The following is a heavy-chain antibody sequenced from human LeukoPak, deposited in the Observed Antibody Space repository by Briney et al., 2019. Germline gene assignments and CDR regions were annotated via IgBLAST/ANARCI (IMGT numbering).Heavy chain of an antibody. D-gene: IGHD1-26*01. J-gene: IGHJ4*02. CDR3: ARSHLVGATTYYFDY. CDR1: GGTFSSYA. V-gene: IGHV1-69*04. Sequence: SVKVSCKASGGTFSSYAISWVRQAPGQGREWMGRIIPILGIANYAQKFQGRVTITADKSTSTAYMELSSLRSEDTAVYYCARSHLVGATTYYFDYWGQGTLVTVSS. CDR2: IIPILGIA.